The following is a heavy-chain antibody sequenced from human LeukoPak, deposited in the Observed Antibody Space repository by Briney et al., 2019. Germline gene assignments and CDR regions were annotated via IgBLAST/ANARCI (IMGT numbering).Heavy chain of an antibody. CDR3: ARNYRRGYFDP. CDR2: IYHSGST. D-gene: IGHD1-7*01. Sequence: SETLSLTCAVSGYSISSGYYWGWVRQPPGKGLEWIGSIYHSGSTYYNPSLKSRVTISVDTSKNQFSLKLSSVTAADTAVYYCARNYRRGYFDPWGQGTLVTVSS. V-gene: IGHV4-38-2*01. J-gene: IGHJ5*02. CDR1: GYSISSGYY.